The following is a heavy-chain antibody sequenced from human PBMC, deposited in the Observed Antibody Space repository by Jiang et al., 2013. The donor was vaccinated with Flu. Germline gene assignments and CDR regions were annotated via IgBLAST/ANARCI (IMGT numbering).Heavy chain of an antibody. CDR2: ISSSNNYT. CDR1: GFTFSNYA. J-gene: IGHJ4*02. CDR3: ARMGRGIAVALTFDY. V-gene: IGHV3-21*01. Sequence: GLVKPGGSLRLSCAASGFTFSNYAMNWVRQAPGKGLEWVSSISSSNNYTHYADSVKGRFTISRDNAKNSLYLQMNSLRAEDTAVYYCARMGRGIAVALTFDYWAREPWSPSPQ. D-gene: IGHD6-19*01.